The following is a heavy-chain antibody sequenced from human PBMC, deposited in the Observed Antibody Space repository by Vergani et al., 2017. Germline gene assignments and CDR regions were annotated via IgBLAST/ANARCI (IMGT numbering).Heavy chain of an antibody. CDR1: GGSISSYY. J-gene: IGHJ6*02. V-gene: IGHV4-59*01. D-gene: IGHD5-18*01. Sequence: QVQLQESGPGLVKPSETLSLTCTVSGGSISSYYWSWIRQPPGKGLEWIGYIYYSGSTNYNPSLKSRVTISVDTSKNQFSLKLSSVTAADTAVYYCARSEGYSYGSYYYYGMDVWGQGTTVTVSS. CDR2: IYYSGST. CDR3: ARSEGYSYGSYYYYGMDV.